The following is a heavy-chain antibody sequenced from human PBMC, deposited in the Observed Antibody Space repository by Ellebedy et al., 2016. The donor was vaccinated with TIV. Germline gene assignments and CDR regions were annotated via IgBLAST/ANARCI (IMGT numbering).Heavy chain of an antibody. CDR1: GFTFNNAW. CDR3: APYYTCACKYHY. V-gene: IGHV3-15*01. Sequence: GESLKISCVASGFTFNNAWMSWVRPAPGKGLAWVGRIRGKSVGETIGDAAPVKGRLTISRDDSNNTVCLQRNSLKSEDTAVYYCAPYYTCACKYHYWGQGTLVIVSS. J-gene: IGHJ4*02. D-gene: IGHD3-22*01. CDR2: IRGKSVGETI.